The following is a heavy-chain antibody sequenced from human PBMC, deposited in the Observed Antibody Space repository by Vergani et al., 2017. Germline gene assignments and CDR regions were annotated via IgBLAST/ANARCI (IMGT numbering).Heavy chain of an antibody. V-gene: IGHV4-59*01. CDR2: IYYSGST. D-gene: IGHD4-23*01. CDR1: GGSISSYY. J-gene: IGHJ4*02. CDR3: ARDRGYGGNFDY. Sequence: QVQLQESGPGLVKPSETLSLTCTVSGGSISSYYWSWIRQPTGKGLEWIGYIYYSGSTNYNPSLKSRVTISVDTSKNQFSLKLSSVTAADTAVYYCARDRGYGGNFDYWGQGTLVTVSS.